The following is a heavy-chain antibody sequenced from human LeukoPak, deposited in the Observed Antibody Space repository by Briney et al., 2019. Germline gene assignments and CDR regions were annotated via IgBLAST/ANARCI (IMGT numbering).Heavy chain of an antibody. CDR3: ARGYCSSISCYLVY. CDR2: ISRRDDYT. CDR1: GFAFSSYA. Sequence: GGSLRLSCAASGFAFSSYAMSWVRQPPGKGLEWVSVISRRDDYTYYADSVKGRFTISRDNSKNTLYLQMDSLRVDDTAIYYCARGYCSSISCYLVYWGQGTLVTVSS. D-gene: IGHD2-2*01. J-gene: IGHJ4*02. V-gene: IGHV3-23*01.